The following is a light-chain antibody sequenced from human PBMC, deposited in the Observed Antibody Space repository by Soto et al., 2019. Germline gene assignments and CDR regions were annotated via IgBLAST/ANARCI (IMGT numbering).Light chain of an antibody. J-gene: IGKJ5*01. CDR1: ESVSSN. V-gene: IGKV3-15*01. CDR3: QQYNSWPPIT. CDR2: GAS. Sequence: ETVMTQSPATLSVSPGERATLSCRASESVSSNLAWYKQRPGQAPRLVIYGASTRATGIPARFSGGGSGTEFTLTISSLQSEDFAVYYCQQYNSWPPITFGQGTRLEIK.